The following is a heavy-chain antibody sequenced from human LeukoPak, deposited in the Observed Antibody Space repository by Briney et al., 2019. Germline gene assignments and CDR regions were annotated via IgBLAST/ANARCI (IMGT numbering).Heavy chain of an antibody. V-gene: IGHV6-1*01. J-gene: IGHJ4*02. D-gene: IGHD2-2*02. Sequence: SQTLSLTCAISGDSVSSYAAAWTWIRHSPSRGLEWLGRTYYRSKWYNDYALSVKSRITINPDTSGNQFSLQLNSVTPEDTAVYYCARRISGYIDSWGQGTLVTVSS. CDR1: GDSVSSYAAA. CDR3: ARRISGYIDS. CDR2: TYYRSKWYN.